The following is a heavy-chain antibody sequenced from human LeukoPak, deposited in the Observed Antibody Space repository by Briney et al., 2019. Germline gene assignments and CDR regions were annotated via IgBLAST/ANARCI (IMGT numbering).Heavy chain of an antibody. V-gene: IGHV3-7*03. CDR1: GSTFSTYW. D-gene: IGHD6-6*01. Sequence: PGGFLRLSCAASGSTFSTYWMSWVRRAPGKGLEWVANINQDGSQTFYVDSVKGRFTISRDNPGNSVYLQMNSLRAEDTAVYYCAKESISWYFDYWGQGTLVTVSS. J-gene: IGHJ4*02. CDR2: INQDGSQT. CDR3: AKESISWYFDY.